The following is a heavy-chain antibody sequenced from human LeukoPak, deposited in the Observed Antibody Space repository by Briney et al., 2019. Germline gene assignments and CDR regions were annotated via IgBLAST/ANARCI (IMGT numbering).Heavy chain of an antibody. V-gene: IGHV3-21*01. CDR1: GFTFSSYS. CDR2: ISSSSSYI. D-gene: IGHD6-6*01. J-gene: IGHJ4*02. CDR3: ARAQYSSSSGFDY. Sequence: PGGSLRLSCAASGFTFSSYSMKWVRQAPGKGLEWVSSISSSSSYIYYADSVKGRFTISRDNAKNSLYLQMNSLRAEDTAVYYCARAQYSSSSGFDYWGQGTLVTVSS.